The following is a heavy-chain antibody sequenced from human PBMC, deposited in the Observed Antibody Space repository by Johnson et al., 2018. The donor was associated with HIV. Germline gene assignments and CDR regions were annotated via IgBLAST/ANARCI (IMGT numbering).Heavy chain of an antibody. CDR3: ARDRGSGSLDAFDI. CDR1: GFTFSSYD. J-gene: IGHJ3*02. V-gene: IGHV3-13*01. D-gene: IGHD6-25*01. CDR2: IGTIDDT. Sequence: EQLVESGGGVVQPGRSLRLSCAASGFTFSSYDMHWVRQVRGKGLEWVSGIGTIDDTYYSDSVKGRFTISRENAKNSLYLQMNSLRAEDTAVYYCARDRGSGSLDAFDIWGQGTMVTGSS.